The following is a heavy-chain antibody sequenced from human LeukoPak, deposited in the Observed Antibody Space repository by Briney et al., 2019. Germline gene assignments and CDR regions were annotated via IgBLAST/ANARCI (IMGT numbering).Heavy chain of an antibody. CDR1: GFTFTIYS. CDR3: AKGGKWDVTPFDY. D-gene: IGHD1-26*01. Sequence: GGSLRLSCAASGFTFTIYSMNWVRQAPGKGLEWVSTISGGGGSTYYADSVKGRFTISRDNSKNTLYLQVNSLRAEGTAVYYCAKGGKWDVTPFDYWGQGTLVTVSS. V-gene: IGHV3-23*01. J-gene: IGHJ4*02. CDR2: ISGGGGST.